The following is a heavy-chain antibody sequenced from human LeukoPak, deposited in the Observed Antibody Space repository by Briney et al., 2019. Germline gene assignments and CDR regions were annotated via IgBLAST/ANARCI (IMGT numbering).Heavy chain of an antibody. CDR3: ARDSFAYCGGDCLVDY. V-gene: IGHV3-33*01. J-gene: IGHJ4*02. CDR1: RFTFSSYG. Sequence: GRSLRLSCAASRFTFSSYGMHWVRQAPGKGLEWVAVIWSDGSNKYYADSVKGRFTISRDNAKNSLYLQMNSLRAEDTAVYYCARDSFAYCGGDCLVDYWGQGTLVTVSS. D-gene: IGHD2-21*02. CDR2: IWSDGSNK.